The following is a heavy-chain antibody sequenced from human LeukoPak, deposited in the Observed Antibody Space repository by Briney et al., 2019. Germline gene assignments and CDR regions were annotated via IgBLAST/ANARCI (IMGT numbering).Heavy chain of an antibody. V-gene: IGHV4-30-4*07. J-gene: IGHJ6*03. CDR3: ARVGRGWYPSYYYYYYMDV. CDR1: GGSISSGGYS. Sequence: PSETLSLTCAVSGGSISSGGYSWSWIRQPPGKGLEWIGYIYYSGSTYYNPSLKSRVTISVDTSKNQFSLKLSSVTAADTAVYYCARVGRGWYPSYYYYYYMDVWGKGTTVTVSS. D-gene: IGHD6-19*01. CDR2: IYYSGST.